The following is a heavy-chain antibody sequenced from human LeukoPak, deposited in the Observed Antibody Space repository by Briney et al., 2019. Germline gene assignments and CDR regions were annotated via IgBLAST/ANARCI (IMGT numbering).Heavy chain of an antibody. D-gene: IGHD1-26*01. Sequence: GGSLRLSCAASGFTVSSNYMSWVRQAPGKGLEWVAIIYSGGSAFYADSVKGRFTISRDNSKNTLYLQMNSLRAEDTAVYYCARGGSYLSAFDIWGQGTMVTVSS. CDR2: IYSGGSA. CDR1: GFTVSSNY. CDR3: ARGGSYLSAFDI. J-gene: IGHJ3*02. V-gene: IGHV3-53*01.